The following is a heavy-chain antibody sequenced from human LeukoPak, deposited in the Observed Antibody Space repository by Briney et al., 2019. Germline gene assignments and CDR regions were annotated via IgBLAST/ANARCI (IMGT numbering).Heavy chain of an antibody. J-gene: IGHJ3*02. CDR1: GFTFSSYS. D-gene: IGHD1-1*01. CDR2: ISSSSSYI. V-gene: IGHV3-21*01. CDR3: ARKHLYNWNDDAFDI. Sequence: GGSLRLSCAASGFTFSSYSMNWVRQAPGKGLGWVSSISSSSSYIYYADSVKGRFTISRDNAKNSLYLQMNSLRDADTAVYYCARKHLYNWNDDAFDIWGQGTMVTVSS.